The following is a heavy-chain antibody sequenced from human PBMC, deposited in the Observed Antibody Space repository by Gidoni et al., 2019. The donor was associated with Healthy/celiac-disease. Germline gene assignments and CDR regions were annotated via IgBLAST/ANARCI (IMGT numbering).Heavy chain of an antibody. CDR2: IKQYGSET. D-gene: IGHD3-10*01. Sequence: EVQLAESGGGSVQPGGSLRSSCAASGSTCRSYGTSWVRQAPGKGLEWVANIKQYGSETYYVDSVKGRFTISRDNAKNSLYLQMDSLGAADTAVYYCAREIPLWFGELPYAEGYYYYGMDVWGQGTTVTVSS. CDR3: AREIPLWFGELPYAEGYYYYGMDV. J-gene: IGHJ6*02. CDR1: GSTCRSYG. V-gene: IGHV3-7*01.